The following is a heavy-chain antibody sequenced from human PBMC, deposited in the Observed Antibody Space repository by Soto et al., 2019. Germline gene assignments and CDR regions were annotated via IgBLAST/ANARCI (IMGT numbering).Heavy chain of an antibody. Sequence: EVQLVESGGGLVQPGGSLRLSCAASGFSFSSYWMHWVRQAPGKGLVWVSRINSDGNSPTYAASVKGRFTISRDNARNTLFLQMDSLRAEATAVYYCARGGGGSLGTAFDCWGQGTLVTVSS. J-gene: IGHJ4*02. CDR3: ARGGGGSLGTAFDC. CDR2: INSDGNSP. V-gene: IGHV3-74*01. D-gene: IGHD1-1*01. CDR1: GFSFSSYW.